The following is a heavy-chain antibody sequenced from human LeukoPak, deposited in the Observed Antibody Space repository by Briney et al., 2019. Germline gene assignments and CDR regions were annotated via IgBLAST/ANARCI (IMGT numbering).Heavy chain of an antibody. CDR3: ARSDYRKGGLYYFDY. V-gene: IGHV3-7*01. J-gene: IGHJ4*02. D-gene: IGHD4-11*01. Sequence: GGSLRLSCAASGFTFSSYWMSWVRQAPGKGLEWVANIKQDGSEKYYVDSVKGRFTISRDNAKNSLCLQMNSLRAEDTAVYYCARSDYRKGGLYYFDYWGQGTLVTVSS. CDR2: IKQDGSEK. CDR1: GFTFSSYW.